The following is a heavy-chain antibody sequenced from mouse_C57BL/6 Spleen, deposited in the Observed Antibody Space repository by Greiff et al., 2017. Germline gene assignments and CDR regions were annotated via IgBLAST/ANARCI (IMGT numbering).Heavy chain of an antibody. J-gene: IGHJ2*01. CDR2: IYPGDGDT. V-gene: IGHV1-82*01. CDR1: GYAFSSSW. CDR3: ARSVTKGNYFDY. Sequence: VQLQQSGPELVKPGASVKISCKASGYAFSSSWMNWVKQRPGKGLEWIGRIYPGDGDTNYNGKFKGKATLTADKSSSTAYMQLSSLTSEDSAVYFCARSVTKGNYFDYWGQGTTLTVSS. D-gene: IGHD2-13*01.